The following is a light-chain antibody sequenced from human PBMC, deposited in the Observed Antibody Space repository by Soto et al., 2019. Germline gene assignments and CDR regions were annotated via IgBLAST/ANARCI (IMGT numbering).Light chain of an antibody. Sequence: SVLTQSPGTLSLSPGEGATLSCRTSQSISSTYLAWYQQRPGQAPRLLIYAASNRATGIPDRFSGSGSGTDFTLTISRLEPEDFAVYYCQQYFGSLYTFGQGTKLEIK. V-gene: IGKV3-20*01. J-gene: IGKJ2*01. CDR2: AAS. CDR3: QQYFGSLYT. CDR1: QSISSTY.